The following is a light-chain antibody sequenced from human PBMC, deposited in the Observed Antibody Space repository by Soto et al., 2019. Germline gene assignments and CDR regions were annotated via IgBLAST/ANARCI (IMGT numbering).Light chain of an antibody. J-gene: IGLJ2*01. CDR1: SSDVGSYNL. Sequence: QSALTQPASVSGSPGQSITISCTGTSSDVGSYNLVSWYQQHPGKAPKLMIYEDSKRPSGVSNRFSGSKSGNTASLTISGLQAEDXXDYYCCSYAGSSTFVIFGGGTKLTVL. CDR2: EDS. V-gene: IGLV2-23*02. CDR3: CSYAGSSTFVI.